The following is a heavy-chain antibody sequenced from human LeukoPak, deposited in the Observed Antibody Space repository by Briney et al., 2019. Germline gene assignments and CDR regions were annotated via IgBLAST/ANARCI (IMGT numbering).Heavy chain of an antibody. CDR3: ARVKYYDFWSGYRYYYYYMDV. Sequence: SETLSLTCVVYGGSFSGYYWSWIRQPPGKGLEWIGEINHSGSTNYNPSLKSRVTISVDTSKNQFSLKLSSVTAADTAVYYCARVKYYDFWSGYRYYYYYMDVWGKGTTVTVSS. CDR2: INHSGST. V-gene: IGHV4-34*01. J-gene: IGHJ6*03. CDR1: GGSFSGYY. D-gene: IGHD3-3*01.